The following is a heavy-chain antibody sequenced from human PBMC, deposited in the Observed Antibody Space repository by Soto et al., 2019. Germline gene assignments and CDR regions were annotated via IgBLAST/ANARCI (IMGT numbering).Heavy chain of an antibody. Sequence: EVQLLESGGGLVQPGGSLRLSCAASGFTFSTYAMSWVRQAPGKGPEWVSGISDSGGSTYYVDSVKGRFTISRDDSKNTLYLQMNSLRAEDTAVYYCARVSGYYHYMDVWGKGITVTVSS. CDR3: ARVSGYYHYMDV. J-gene: IGHJ6*03. CDR1: GFTFSTYA. CDR2: ISDSGGST. V-gene: IGHV3-23*01.